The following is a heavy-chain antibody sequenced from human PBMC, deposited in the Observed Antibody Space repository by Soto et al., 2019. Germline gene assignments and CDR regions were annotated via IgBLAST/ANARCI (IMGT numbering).Heavy chain of an antibody. J-gene: IGHJ6*02. CDR1: GYSFTSHW. Sequence: GESLKISCKGSGYSFTSHWIGWVRQMPGKGLEWMGIIYPGDSDTRYSPSFQGQVTISADKSISTAYLQWSSLKASDTAMYYCARRAQLVVDYYDMDVWGQGTTVTVSS. D-gene: IGHD6-13*01. V-gene: IGHV5-51*01. CDR3: ARRAQLVVDYYDMDV. CDR2: IYPGDSDT.